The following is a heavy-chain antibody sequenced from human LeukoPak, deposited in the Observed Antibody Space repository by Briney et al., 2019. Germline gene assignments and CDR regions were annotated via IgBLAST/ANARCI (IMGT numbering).Heavy chain of an antibody. CDR3: ARGRGPYYYGSGTRVPLDY. J-gene: IGHJ4*02. CDR2: MNPNSGNT. D-gene: IGHD3-10*01. Sequence: ASVKVSCKASGYTFTSYDINWVRQATGQGLEWMGWMNPNSGNTGYAQKFQGRVTMTRNTSISTAYMELSSLRSEDTAVYYCARGRGPYYYGSGTRVPLDYWGQGTLVTVSS. V-gene: IGHV1-8*01. CDR1: GYTFTSYD.